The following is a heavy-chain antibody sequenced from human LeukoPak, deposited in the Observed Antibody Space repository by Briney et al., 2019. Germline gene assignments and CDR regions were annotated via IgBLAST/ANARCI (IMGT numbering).Heavy chain of an antibody. Sequence: GGSLRLSCAASGFSFTFYSMNWVRQAPGKGLEWVSSISSSSSYIYYADSVKGRFTISRDNAKNSLYLQMNSLRAEDTAVYYCARDRGSGGGSYYLLDYWGQGTLVTVSS. J-gene: IGHJ4*02. CDR3: ARDRGSGGGSYYLLDY. D-gene: IGHD1-26*01. V-gene: IGHV3-21*01. CDR2: ISSSSSYI. CDR1: GFSFTFYS.